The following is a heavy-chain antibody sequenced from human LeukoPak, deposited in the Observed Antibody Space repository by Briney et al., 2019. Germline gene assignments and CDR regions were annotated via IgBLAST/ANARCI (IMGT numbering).Heavy chain of an antibody. V-gene: IGHV3-7*01. CDR1: GFTFSSYW. Sequence: GGSLRLSCAASGFTFSSYWMSWVRQAPGKGLEWVANIKQDGSEKYYVDSVKGRFTISRDNAKNALYLQMNSLRAEDTAVYYCASRGAHGAFDIWGQGTMVTVSS. J-gene: IGHJ3*02. D-gene: IGHD1-26*01. CDR2: IKQDGSEK. CDR3: ASRGAHGAFDI.